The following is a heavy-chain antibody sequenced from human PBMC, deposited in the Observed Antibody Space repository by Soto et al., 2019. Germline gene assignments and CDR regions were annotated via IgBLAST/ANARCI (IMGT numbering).Heavy chain of an antibody. V-gene: IGHV3-15*07. Sequence: PGGSLRLSCAASGFTFSNAWMNWVRQAPGKGLEWVGRIKSKTDGGTTDYAAPVKGRFTISRDDSKNTLYLQMNSLKTEDTAVYYCTTDPRIVGATPDYWGQGTLVTVSS. CDR3: TTDPRIVGATPDY. CDR2: IKSKTDGGTT. CDR1: GFTFSNAW. J-gene: IGHJ4*02. D-gene: IGHD1-26*01.